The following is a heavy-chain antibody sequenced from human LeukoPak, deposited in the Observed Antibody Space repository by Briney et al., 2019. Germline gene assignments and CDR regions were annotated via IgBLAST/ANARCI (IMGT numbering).Heavy chain of an antibody. CDR3: ATTTTIASWFDP. V-gene: IGHV4-4*09. J-gene: IGHJ5*02. Sequence: SETLSLTCSVSGGSISGYYWSWVRQPPGKGLEWIGYIYTSGSTNYNPSLKSRVTISVDTSKNQFSLKLSSVTAADTAVYYCATTTTIASWFDPWGQGTLVTVSS. CDR2: IYTSGST. CDR1: GGSISGYY. D-gene: IGHD2-21*01.